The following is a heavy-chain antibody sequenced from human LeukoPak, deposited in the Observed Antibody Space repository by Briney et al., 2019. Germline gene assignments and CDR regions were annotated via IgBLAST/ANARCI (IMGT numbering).Heavy chain of an antibody. CDR3: ARDRDYDFWSGYYNPYYYYYGMDV. D-gene: IGHD3-3*01. V-gene: IGHV3-21*01. J-gene: IGHJ6*02. CDR2: ISSSSSYI. Sequence: GGSLRLSSAASGFTFSSYSMNWVRQAPGKGLEWVSSISSSSSYIYYADSVKGRFTISRDNAKNSLYLQMNSLRAEDTAVYYCARDRDYDFWSGYYNPYYYYYGMDVWGQGTTVTVSS. CDR1: GFTFSSYS.